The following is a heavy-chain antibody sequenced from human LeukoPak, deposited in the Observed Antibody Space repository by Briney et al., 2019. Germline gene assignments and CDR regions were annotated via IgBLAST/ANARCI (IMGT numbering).Heavy chain of an antibody. CDR3: ARLVAATGNFDY. J-gene: IGHJ4*02. CDR1: GGSISSGGYS. CDR2: IYHSEST. V-gene: IGHV4-30-2*01. D-gene: IGHD6-13*01. Sequence: PSQTLSLTCAVSGGSISSGGYSWSWIRQPPGKGLEWIGYIYHSESTYYNPSLKSRVTISVDRSKNQFSLKLSSVTAADTAVYYCARLVAATGNFDYWGQGTLVTVSS.